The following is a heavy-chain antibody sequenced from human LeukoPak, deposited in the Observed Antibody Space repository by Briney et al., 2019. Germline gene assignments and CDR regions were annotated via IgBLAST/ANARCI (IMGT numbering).Heavy chain of an antibody. J-gene: IGHJ4*02. CDR2: ISDTRST. CDR3: ARGPQGIGSGWPGD. Sequence: SETLSLTCAVSGGPFNGNYWSWVRQPPGQGLGWNGEISDTRSTNYNPSLKSRVTISGDTSKNQFSLKLNSLTAADTAVYYCARGPQGIGSGWPGDWGQGTLVTVSS. CDR1: GGPFNGNY. D-gene: IGHD6-19*01. V-gene: IGHV4-34*01.